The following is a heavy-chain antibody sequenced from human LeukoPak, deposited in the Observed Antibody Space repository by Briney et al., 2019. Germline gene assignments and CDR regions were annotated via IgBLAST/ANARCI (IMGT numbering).Heavy chain of an antibody. J-gene: IGHJ5*02. CDR1: GGTFSSYA. D-gene: IGHD3-3*01. V-gene: IGHV1-69*01. Sequence: GSSVKVSCKASGGTFSSYAISWVRQAPGQGLEWMGGIIPIFGTADYAQKFQDRVTITADESTSTAYMELSSLRSEDTAVYYCARGFLEWLLYRNWFDPWGQGTLVTVSS. CDR2: IIPIFGTA. CDR3: ARGFLEWLLYRNWFDP.